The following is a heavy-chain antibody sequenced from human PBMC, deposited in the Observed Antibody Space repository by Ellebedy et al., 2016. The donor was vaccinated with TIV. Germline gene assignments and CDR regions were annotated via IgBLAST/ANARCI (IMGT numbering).Heavy chain of an antibody. V-gene: IGHV3-21*01. CDR2: NSSTSTYI. D-gene: IGHD1-26*01. J-gene: IGHJ3*02. Sequence: GGSLRLXXAAFGFSFSRYGTNWVRQAPGKGPEWVSSNSSTSTYISYADSVKGRFTMSRDNAKNSLYLQMNSLRDEDTAVYYCARSDSGGRKDDAFDMWGQGTKVTVFS. CDR3: ARSDSGGRKDDAFDM. CDR1: GFSFSRYG.